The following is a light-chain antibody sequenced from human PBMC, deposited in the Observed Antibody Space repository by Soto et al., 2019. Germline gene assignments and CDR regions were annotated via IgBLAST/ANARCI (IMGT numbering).Light chain of an antibody. CDR2: RTN. V-gene: IGLV8-61*01. Sequence: QTVVTQEPSFSVSPGGTVKLTCGLSSGSVSTNYYPSWYQQAPGQAPRTLIYRTNTRSSGVPDRFSGSILGNKAALTITGAQADDESDYYCVLYMGGGWVFGGGTKVTVL. CDR3: VLYMGGGWV. CDR1: SGSVSTNYY. J-gene: IGLJ2*01.